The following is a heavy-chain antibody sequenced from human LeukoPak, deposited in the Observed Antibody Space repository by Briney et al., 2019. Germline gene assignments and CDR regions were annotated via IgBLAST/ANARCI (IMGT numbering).Heavy chain of an antibody. D-gene: IGHD5-24*01. Sequence: PSETLSLTCSVSGASISSHYWSWIRQPPGKGLEWIGYIYYSVRTNYSPSLKSRVTVSVDMPNNQFSLKMSSVTAADTAVYYCVRTGDGYNYYNYYYMDVWGKGTTVTVTS. CDR1: GASISSHY. V-gene: IGHV4-59*11. CDR3: VRTGDGYNYYNYYYMDV. J-gene: IGHJ6*03. CDR2: IYYSVRT.